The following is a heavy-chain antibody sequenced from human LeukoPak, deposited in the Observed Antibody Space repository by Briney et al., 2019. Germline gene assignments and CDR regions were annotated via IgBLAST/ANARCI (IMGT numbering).Heavy chain of an antibody. J-gene: IGHJ5*02. CDR1: GGTYSSYA. Sequence: SVKVSFKASGGTYSSYAISWLRQPPAQGLEWMGGIIPILGTANYAQKFQGRVTITADESTSTAYMELSSLRSEDTAVYYCVRVGATKAHWFDPWSQGTLVTVSS. V-gene: IGHV1-69*13. CDR2: IIPILGTA. D-gene: IGHD1-26*01. CDR3: VRVGATKAHWFDP.